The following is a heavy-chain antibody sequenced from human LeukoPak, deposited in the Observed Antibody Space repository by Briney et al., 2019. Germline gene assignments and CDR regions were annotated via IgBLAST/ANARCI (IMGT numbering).Heavy chain of an antibody. CDR3: ARGVAARLHLDY. CDR1: GGSISSGNW. CDR2: IYHSGST. J-gene: IGHJ4*02. V-gene: IGHV4-4*02. Sequence: SETLSLTCAVSGGSISSGNWWSWVRQPPGKGLEWIGEIYHSGSTNYNPSLKSRVTISVDKSKDQFSLKLSSVTAADTAVYYCARGVAARLHLDYWGQGTLVTVSS. D-gene: IGHD6-6*01.